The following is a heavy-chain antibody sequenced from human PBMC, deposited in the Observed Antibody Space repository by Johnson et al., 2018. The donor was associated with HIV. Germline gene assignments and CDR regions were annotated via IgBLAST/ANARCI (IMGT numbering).Heavy chain of an antibody. CDR1: GISFSSYA. CDR3: TTGISWFGAITFDI. Sequence: VLLLESGGGLVQPGGSLRLSCAASGISFSSYAMSWVRQAPGKGLEWVSAISDSGGSTYYADSVKGRFTISRDNSKKTLYLQMNSLRAEDTAVYYCTTGISWFGAITFDIWGQGTMVTVSS. D-gene: IGHD3-10*01. J-gene: IGHJ3*02. V-gene: IGHV3-23*01. CDR2: ISDSGGST.